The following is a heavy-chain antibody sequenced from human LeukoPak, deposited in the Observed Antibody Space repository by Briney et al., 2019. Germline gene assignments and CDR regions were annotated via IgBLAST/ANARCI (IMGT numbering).Heavy chain of an antibody. Sequence: GGSLRLSCAASGFTFSSYEMNWVRQAPGKGLEWVSYISSSSSYIYYADSVKGRFTISRDNAKNSLYLQMNSLRAEDTAVYYCARALGGGSYYLFDYWGQGTLVTVSS. D-gene: IGHD1-26*01. CDR3: ARALGGGSYYLFDY. CDR1: GFTFSSYE. V-gene: IGHV3-21*05. J-gene: IGHJ4*02. CDR2: ISSSSSYI.